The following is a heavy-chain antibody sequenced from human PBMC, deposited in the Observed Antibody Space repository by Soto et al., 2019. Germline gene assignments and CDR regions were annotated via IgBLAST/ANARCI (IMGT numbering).Heavy chain of an antibody. D-gene: IGHD3-9*01. J-gene: IGHJ4*02. CDR2: ITVGSGNT. Sequence: GASVKVSCKASGFTFSSSVVQWVRQTRGQRLEWIGWITVGSGNTKHAENFQERVTITWDLSTSTAYMELSSLRSEDTAVYYCAAGDYFALDYWGQGTPVTVSS. CDR3: AAGDYFALDY. V-gene: IGHV1-58*01. CDR1: GFTFSSSV.